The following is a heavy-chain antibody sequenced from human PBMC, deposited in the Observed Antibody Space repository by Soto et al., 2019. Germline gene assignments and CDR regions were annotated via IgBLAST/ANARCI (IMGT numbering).Heavy chain of an antibody. CDR2: IWYDGSNK. V-gene: IGHV3-33*01. CDR3: ARALSAHRNDIVVVPAALDY. CDR1: GFTFSSYG. D-gene: IGHD2-2*01. J-gene: IGHJ4*02. Sequence: GGSLRLSCAASGFTFSSYGMHWVRQAPGKGLEWVAVIWYDGSNKYYADSVKGRFTISRDNAKNSLYLQMNSLRAEDTAVYYCARALSAHRNDIVVVPAALDYWGQGTLVTVSS.